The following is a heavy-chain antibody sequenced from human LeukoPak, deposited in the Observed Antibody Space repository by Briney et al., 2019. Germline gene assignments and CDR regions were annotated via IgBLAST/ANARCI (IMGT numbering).Heavy chain of an antibody. CDR2: IYSGGST. CDR3: ASLTLATSVY. V-gene: IGHV3-53*01. CDR1: LFALCPYY. J-gene: IGHJ4*02. Sequence: GGSLRLSCATPLFALCPYYMSWGPQAPGKGLEWVSVIYSGGSTYYADSVKGRFTISRDNYKNKLYLQMNSLRAEDTAVYYCASLTLATSVYWGEGTLVTVSS. D-gene: IGHD2-15*01.